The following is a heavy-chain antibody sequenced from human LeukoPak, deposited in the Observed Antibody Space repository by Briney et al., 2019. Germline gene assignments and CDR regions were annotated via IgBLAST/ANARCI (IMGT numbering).Heavy chain of an antibody. CDR1: GFTFSSYA. CDR3: AKDRRGSYYYYYGMDV. Sequence: PGGSLRLSCAASGFTFSSYAMSWVRQAPGKGLEWVSAISGSGVSTYYADSVKGRFTISRDNSKNTLYLQMNSLRAEDTAVYYCAKDRRGSYYYYYGMDVWGQGTTVTVSS. CDR2: ISGSGVST. D-gene: IGHD3-10*01. J-gene: IGHJ6*02. V-gene: IGHV3-23*01.